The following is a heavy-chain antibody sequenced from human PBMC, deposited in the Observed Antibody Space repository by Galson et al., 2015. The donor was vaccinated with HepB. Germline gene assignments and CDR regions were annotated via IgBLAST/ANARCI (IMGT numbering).Heavy chain of an antibody. CDR3: ARMRGMYSSGWYFDY. J-gene: IGHJ4*02. Sequence: SVKVSCKASGYTFTSYGISWVRQAPGQGLEWMGWISAYNGNTKYAQKLQGRVTMTTDTSTSTAYMELRSLRSYDTAVYYCARMRGMYSSGWYFDYWGQGTLFTVSS. CDR1: GYTFTSYG. CDR2: ISAYNGNT. D-gene: IGHD6-19*01. V-gene: IGHV1-18*04.